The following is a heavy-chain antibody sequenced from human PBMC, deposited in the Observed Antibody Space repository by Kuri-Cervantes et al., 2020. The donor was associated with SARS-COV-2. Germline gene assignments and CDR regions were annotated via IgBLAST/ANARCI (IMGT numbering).Heavy chain of an antibody. V-gene: IGHV1-69*13. J-gene: IGHJ4*02. CDR3: ARAPNSRYCSSTSCYFDY. D-gene: IGHD2-2*01. Sequence: SVKVSCKASGDSFSSYSFNWVRQAPGQGLEWMGGIIPMFGTADYAQKFQGRVTITADESTSTVYMELTSLRSDDTAMYYCARAPNSRYCSSTSCYFDYWGQGTLVTVSS. CDR1: GDSFSSYS. CDR2: IIPMFGTA.